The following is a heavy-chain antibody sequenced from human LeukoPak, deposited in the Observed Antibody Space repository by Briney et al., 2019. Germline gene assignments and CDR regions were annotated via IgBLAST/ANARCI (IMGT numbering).Heavy chain of an antibody. CDR2: INHSGGT. Sequence: SETLSLTCAVYGGSFSGYYWSWIRQPPGKGLEWIGEINHSGGTNYNPSLKSRVTISVDTSKNQFSLKLSSVTAADTAVYYCARANGLSRRPPTGTKNWFDPWGQGTLVTVSS. V-gene: IGHV4-34*01. CDR3: ARANGLSRRPPTGTKNWFDP. CDR1: GGSFSGYY. J-gene: IGHJ5*02. D-gene: IGHD3-10*01.